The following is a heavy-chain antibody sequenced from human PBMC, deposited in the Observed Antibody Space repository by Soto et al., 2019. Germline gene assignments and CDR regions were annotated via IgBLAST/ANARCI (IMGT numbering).Heavy chain of an antibody. J-gene: IGHJ5*02. CDR2: TYYRSKWYN. CDR3: ARDRVDFWSGYYTPPRSWFDP. Sequence: SQTLSPTCAISGDSVSSNSAAWNWIRQSPSRGLEWLGRTYYRSKWYNDYAVSVKSRITINPDTSKNQFSLQLNSVTPEDTAVYYCARDRVDFWSGYYTPPRSWFDPWGQGTLVTVSS. CDR1: GDSVSSNSAA. D-gene: IGHD3-3*01. V-gene: IGHV6-1*01.